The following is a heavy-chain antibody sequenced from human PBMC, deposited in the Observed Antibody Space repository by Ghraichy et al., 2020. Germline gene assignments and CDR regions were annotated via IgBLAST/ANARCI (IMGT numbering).Heavy chain of an antibody. V-gene: IGHV3-48*02. CDR3: ARGSKVVRFYYYDGMDV. D-gene: IGHD2-15*01. CDR1: GFTFDSYS. J-gene: IGHJ6*02. CDR2: ITSSSRFK. Sequence: SCVGSGFTFDSYSMNWVRQSPGKRLEWVSYITSSSRFKSYADSVKGRFTISRDNAQNSLSLQMSGLTDEDTAVYYCARGSKVVRFYYYDGMDVWGQGTTVTVSS.